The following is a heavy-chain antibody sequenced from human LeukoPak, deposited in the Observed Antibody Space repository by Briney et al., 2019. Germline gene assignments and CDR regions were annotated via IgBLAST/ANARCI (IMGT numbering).Heavy chain of an antibody. V-gene: IGHV3-30*04. D-gene: IGHD1-1*01. CDR2: ISYDGSNK. Sequence: SGGSLRLSCAASGFTFSSYAMHWVRQAPGKGLEWVAVISYDGSNKYYADSVKGRFTISRDNSKNALYLQMNSLRAEDTAVYYCARDPALLQLERPFDYWGQGTLVTVSS. CDR3: ARDPALLQLERPFDY. J-gene: IGHJ4*02. CDR1: GFTFSSYA.